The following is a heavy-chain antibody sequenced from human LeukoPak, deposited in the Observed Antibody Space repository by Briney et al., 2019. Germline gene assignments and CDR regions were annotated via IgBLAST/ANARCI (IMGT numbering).Heavy chain of an antibody. D-gene: IGHD2-15*01. CDR2: IKQDGGEK. CDR1: RFTFSSYW. CDR3: ARAPPYSAIDY. Sequence: PGGSLRLSCAASRFTFSSYWMTWVRQAPGKGLEWVANIKQDGGEKHYVDSVQGRFTISRDNAKNSLYLQMNSLRPEDTAIYYCARAPPYSAIDYWGQGTLVTVSS. J-gene: IGHJ4*02. V-gene: IGHV3-7*02.